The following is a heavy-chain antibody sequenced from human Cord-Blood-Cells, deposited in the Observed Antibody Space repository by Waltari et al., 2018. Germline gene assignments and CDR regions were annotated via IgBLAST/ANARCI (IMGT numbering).Heavy chain of an antibody. CDR2: IDWDDDK. J-gene: IGHJ3*02. D-gene: IGHD7-27*01. CDR3: ARILTGGAYDI. V-gene: IGHV2-70*04. Sequence: QVTLKESGPALVKPTQTLTLTCTFSGFSLSTSGMRVSWIRQPPGKALEWLARIDWDDDKFYSTSLKTRLTISKDTSKNQVVLTMTNMDPVDTATYYCARILTGGAYDIWGQGTMVTVSS. CDR1: GFSLSTSGMR.